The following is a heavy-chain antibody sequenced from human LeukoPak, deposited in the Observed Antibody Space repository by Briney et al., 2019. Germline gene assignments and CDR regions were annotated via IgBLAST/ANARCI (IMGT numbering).Heavy chain of an antibody. J-gene: IGHJ4*02. Sequence: PGGSLRLSCAASGFTFSSYGMHWVRQAPGKGLEGVAVISYDGSNKYYADSVKGRFTISRDNSKNTLYLQMNSLRAEDTAVYYCAKEYADSSGYYYGFDYWGQGTLVTVSS. CDR2: ISYDGSNK. D-gene: IGHD3-22*01. CDR3: AKEYADSSGYYYGFDY. CDR1: GFTFSSYG. V-gene: IGHV3-30*18.